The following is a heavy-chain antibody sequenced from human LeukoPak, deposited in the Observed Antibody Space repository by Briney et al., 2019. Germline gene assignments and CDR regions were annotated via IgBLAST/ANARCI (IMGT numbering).Heavy chain of an antibody. CDR2: IYYSGST. Sequence: SETPSLTCTVSGGSISSSSYYWGWIRQPPGKGLEWIGSIYYSGSTYYNPSLKSRVTISVDTSKNQFSLKLSSVTAADTAVYYCARQVDTAMAMIGFDPWGQGTLVTVSS. CDR1: GGSISSSSYY. J-gene: IGHJ5*02. CDR3: ARQVDTAMAMIGFDP. V-gene: IGHV4-39*01. D-gene: IGHD5-18*01.